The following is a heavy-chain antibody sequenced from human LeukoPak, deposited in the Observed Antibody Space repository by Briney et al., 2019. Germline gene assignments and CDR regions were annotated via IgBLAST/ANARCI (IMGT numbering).Heavy chain of an antibody. CDR2: INHSGST. V-gene: IGHV4-34*01. J-gene: IGHJ5*02. Sequence: SQTLSLTCAVYGGSFSGYYWSWIRQPPGNGLGWIGEINHSGSTNYNPSLKSRDTISVDTSKNQFSLNLSSVTAADTAVYYCARGSTLNENYYDSSGYYLWDQGTLVTVSS. CDR1: GGSFSGYY. CDR3: ARGSTLNENYYDSSGYYL. D-gene: IGHD3-22*01.